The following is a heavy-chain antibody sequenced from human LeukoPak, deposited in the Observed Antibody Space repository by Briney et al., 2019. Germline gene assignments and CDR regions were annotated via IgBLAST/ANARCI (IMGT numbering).Heavy chain of an antibody. CDR3: AKDIGYYDILTGYSEAFDI. Sequence: GRSLRLSCAASGFTFDDYAMHWVRQAPGKGPEWVSGISWNSGSIGYADSAKGRFTISRDNAKNSLYLQMNSLRAEDTALYYCAKDIGYYDILTGYSEAFDIWGQGTMVTVSS. J-gene: IGHJ3*02. V-gene: IGHV3-9*01. CDR1: GFTFDDYA. D-gene: IGHD3-9*01. CDR2: ISWNSGSI.